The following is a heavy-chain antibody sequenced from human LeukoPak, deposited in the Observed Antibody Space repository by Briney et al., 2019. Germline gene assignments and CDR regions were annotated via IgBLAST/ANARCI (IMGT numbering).Heavy chain of an antibody. CDR2: INSKTDGGTI. V-gene: IGHV3-15*07. CDR3: NNREF. J-gene: IGHJ4*02. D-gene: IGHD3-10*01. CDR1: SFTFSNAW. Sequence: GGSLRLSCAASSFTFSNAWMNWVRQAPGKGLEWVGRINSKTDGGTIHYAAPVKGRFTISRDDSKNTLYLQMNSLKTEDTAVYYCNNREFWGQGTLVTVSS.